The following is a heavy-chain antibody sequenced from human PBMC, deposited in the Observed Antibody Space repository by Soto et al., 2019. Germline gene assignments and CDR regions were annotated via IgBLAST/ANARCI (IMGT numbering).Heavy chain of an antibody. V-gene: IGHV4-31*03. J-gene: IGHJ4*02. Sequence: SETLSLTCTVSGGSISSGGYYCSWIRQHPGKGLEWIGYIYYSVSTYYNPSLKSRVTISVDTSKNQLSLKMSSVTAADTAVYYCARAPTTYYYDSSGYYFDYWGQGTMVTVSS. CDR2: IYYSVST. CDR3: ARAPTTYYYDSSGYYFDY. CDR1: GGSISSGGYY. D-gene: IGHD3-22*01.